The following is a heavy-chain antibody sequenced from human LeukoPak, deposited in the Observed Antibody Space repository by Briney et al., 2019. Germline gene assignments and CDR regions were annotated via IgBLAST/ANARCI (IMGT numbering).Heavy chain of an antibody. D-gene: IGHD2-21*02. V-gene: IGHV1-2*06. Sequence: ASVKVSCKTSGYTFTGYYVHYVRQAPGQGLEWMGRINPNSGDTNYAQHFQGRVTMTRDTSITTAYMDLSRLTSDDTAVYYCARDYCGGDCFPDYWGQGALVTVSS. CDR1: GYTFTGYY. CDR2: INPNSGDT. J-gene: IGHJ4*02. CDR3: ARDYCGGDCFPDY.